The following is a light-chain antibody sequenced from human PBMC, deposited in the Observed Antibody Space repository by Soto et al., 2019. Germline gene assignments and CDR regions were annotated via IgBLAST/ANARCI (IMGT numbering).Light chain of an antibody. J-gene: IGLJ2*01. V-gene: IGLV2-11*01. Sequence: QLVLTQPRSVSGSPGQSVTISCTGTSSDVGGYNSVSWYQQHPGKAPKLMIYDVTKRPSGVPDRFSGSKSGNTASLTISGLQADDEADYYCCSYAGSYTFVVFGGGTKLTVL. CDR1: SSDVGGYNS. CDR3: CSYAGSYTFVV. CDR2: DVT.